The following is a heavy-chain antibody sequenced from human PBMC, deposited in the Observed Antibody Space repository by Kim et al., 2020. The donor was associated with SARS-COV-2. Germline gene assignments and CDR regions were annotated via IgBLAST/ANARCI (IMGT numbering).Heavy chain of an antibody. J-gene: IGHJ4*02. V-gene: IGHV4-59*08. CDR2: ST. Sequence: STNYNPSLESRLSISLDTSKQQFSLRLTSVTASDTAVYFCARQTSLYDFDYWGQGTLVTVSS. D-gene: IGHD3-3*01. CDR3: ARQTSLYDFDY.